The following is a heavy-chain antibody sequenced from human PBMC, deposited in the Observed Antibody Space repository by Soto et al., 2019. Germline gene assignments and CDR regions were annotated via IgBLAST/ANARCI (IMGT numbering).Heavy chain of an antibody. J-gene: IGHJ4*02. Sequence: EVQLVESGGVVVQPGGSLRLSCAASGFTFDDYSMHWVRQAPGKGLEWVSLISWDGSSTYYADSVKGRVTISRNNSKNSRYLQMNSLRTEDTALYYCATARYSSSSLSIDYWGQGTLVTVSS. CDR3: ATARYSSSSLSIDY. CDR1: GFTFDDYS. V-gene: IGHV3-43*01. CDR2: ISWDGSST. D-gene: IGHD6-6*01.